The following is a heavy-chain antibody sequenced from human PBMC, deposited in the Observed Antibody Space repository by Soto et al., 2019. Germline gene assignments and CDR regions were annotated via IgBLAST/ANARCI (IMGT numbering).Heavy chain of an antibody. Sequence: QVQLVESGGGVVQPGGSLRLSCAASGFTFSIYGMPWVRQAPGKGLEWVAVIAYDGTNKNYADSVKGRFTISRDNSKKTLYLQMNSLRDEDTAVYYCAKGIAAAAAYYGMDVWGQGTTVTVSS. D-gene: IGHD6-13*01. J-gene: IGHJ6*02. CDR3: AKGIAAAAAYYGMDV. CDR2: IAYDGTNK. CDR1: GFTFSIYG. V-gene: IGHV3-30*18.